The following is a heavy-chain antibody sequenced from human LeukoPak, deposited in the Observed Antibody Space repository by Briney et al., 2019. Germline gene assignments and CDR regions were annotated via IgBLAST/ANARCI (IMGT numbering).Heavy chain of an antibody. Sequence: SQTLSLTCAISGDSVSSNSAAWSWIRQSPTRGLEWLGRTFYRSKWNNDYAVFVKSRIAINADTSKSQFSLQLNSVTPEDTAVYYCARDARTTVPTGAYFMEVWGKGTTVTVSS. CDR1: GDSVSSNSAA. V-gene: IGHV6-1*01. J-gene: IGHJ6*03. CDR2: TFYRSKWNN. CDR3: ARDARTTVPTGAYFMEV. D-gene: IGHD4-17*01.